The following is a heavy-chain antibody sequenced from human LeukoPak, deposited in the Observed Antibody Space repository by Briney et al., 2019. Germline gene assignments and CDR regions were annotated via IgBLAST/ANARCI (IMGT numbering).Heavy chain of an antibody. J-gene: IGHJ2*01. CDR1: GFTFSSYE. Sequence: GGSLGLSCAASGFTFSSYEMNWLRQAPGKGLEWVSYISSSGSSIYYADSVEGRFTISRDNAKNSLYLQMNSLRAGDTAVYYCARDDVLSLGISFDLWGRGTLVTVSS. V-gene: IGHV3-48*03. CDR3: ARDDVLSLGISFDL. CDR2: ISSSGSSI. D-gene: IGHD3-10*02.